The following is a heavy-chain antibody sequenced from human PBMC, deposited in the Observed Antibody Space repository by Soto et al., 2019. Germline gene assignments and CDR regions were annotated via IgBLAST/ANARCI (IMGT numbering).Heavy chain of an antibody. CDR1: GGTFSMYA. Sequence: SVKVSCKAPGGTFSMYAISGVRQSRLRGRDGMGGIIPIFGTANYAQKFQGRVTITADKSTSTAYMELSSLRSEDTAVYYCARATTPIEMATKGYYYGMDVWGQGTTVTVSS. CDR2: IIPIFGTA. V-gene: IGHV1-69*06. D-gene: IGHD5-12*01. J-gene: IGHJ6*02. CDR3: ARATTPIEMATKGYYYGMDV.